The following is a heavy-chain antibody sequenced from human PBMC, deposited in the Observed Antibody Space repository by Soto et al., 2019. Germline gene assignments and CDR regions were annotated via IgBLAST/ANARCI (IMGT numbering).Heavy chain of an antibody. CDR2: INPNSGGT. D-gene: IGHD3-10*01. Sequence: ASVKVSCKASGYTFTGYYMHWVRQAPGQGLEWMGWINPNSGGTNYAQKFQGWVTMTRDTSISTAYMELSRLRSDDTAVYYCARDPPPWFGESENWFDPWGQGTLVTVSS. CDR1: GYTFTGYY. J-gene: IGHJ5*02. V-gene: IGHV1-2*04. CDR3: ARDPPPWFGESENWFDP.